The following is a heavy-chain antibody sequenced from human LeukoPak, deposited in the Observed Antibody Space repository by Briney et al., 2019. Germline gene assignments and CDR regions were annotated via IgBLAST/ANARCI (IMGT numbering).Heavy chain of an antibody. J-gene: IGHJ6*02. D-gene: IGHD4-11*01. V-gene: IGHV3-30-3*01. CDR1: GFTFSSYA. CDR3: AREGYSNSNYYYGMDV. Sequence: GGSLRLSCAASGFTFSSYAMHWVRQAPGKGLEWVAVISYDGSNKYYADSVKGRFTISRDNSKNTLYLQMNSLRAEDTAVYYCAREGYSNSNYYYGMDVWGQGTTVTVSS. CDR2: ISYDGSNK.